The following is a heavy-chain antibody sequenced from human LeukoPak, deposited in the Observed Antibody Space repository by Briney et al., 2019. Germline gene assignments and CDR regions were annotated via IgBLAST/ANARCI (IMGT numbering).Heavy chain of an antibody. V-gene: IGHV3-21*01. CDR2: ITSSSTYI. D-gene: IGHD1-1*01. CDR1: GFTFNNYN. J-gene: IGHJ4*02. Sequence: GGSLRLSCAASGFTFNNYNMNWVRQAPGKGLEWVSSITSSSTYIYYADSVKGRFTISRDNAKNSLYLQMNSLRPEDTAVYYCARGGTTGTTDYWGQGTLVTVSS. CDR3: ARGGTTGTTDY.